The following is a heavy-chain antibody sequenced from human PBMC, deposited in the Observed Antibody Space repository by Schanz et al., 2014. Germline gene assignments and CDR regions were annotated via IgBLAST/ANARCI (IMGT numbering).Heavy chain of an antibody. V-gene: IGHV3-74*01. J-gene: IGHJ4*02. CDR3: ARVASRVGATRGDFDY. CDR1: GFPFRSYW. CDR2: INSDGSST. D-gene: IGHD1-26*01. Sequence: LVESGGGFVQPGGSLRLSCAVSGFPFRSYWMHWVRQAPGKGLVWVSRINSDGSSTNYADSVKGRFTSSRDNAKNTLYLQMNSLRAEDTAVYYCARVASRVGATRGDFDYWGQGTLVTVSS.